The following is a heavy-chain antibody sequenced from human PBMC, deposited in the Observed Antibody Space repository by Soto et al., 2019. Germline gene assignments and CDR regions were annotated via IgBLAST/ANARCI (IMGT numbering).Heavy chain of an antibody. V-gene: IGHV1-8*01. Sequence: QVQLVQSGAEVKEPGASVRVSCKASGYSFTKFDINWMRQAPGQGLEWMGWLNPKSGNTGYAQNLQGRVTMTRDTSISTAYMELRSLRSEDTALYYCARVTAGSSDFDYWGQGTLVTVSS. CDR2: LNPKSGNT. D-gene: IGHD6-6*01. CDR1: GYSFTKFD. CDR3: ARVTAGSSDFDY. J-gene: IGHJ4*02.